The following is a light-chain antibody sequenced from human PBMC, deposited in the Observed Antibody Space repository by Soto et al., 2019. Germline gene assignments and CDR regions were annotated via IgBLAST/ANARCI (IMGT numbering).Light chain of an antibody. CDR1: QDISAW. V-gene: IGKV1-5*03. Sequence: DIQMTQSPSTLSASVGDIVTITCRASQDISAWLAWYQQKPGKPPKLVIYKATALETGVPSRFSGSGSGTEFTLTISSLQPDDFTTYYCQQYSAFPWTFGQGTKG. CDR2: KAT. CDR3: QQYSAFPWT. J-gene: IGKJ1*01.